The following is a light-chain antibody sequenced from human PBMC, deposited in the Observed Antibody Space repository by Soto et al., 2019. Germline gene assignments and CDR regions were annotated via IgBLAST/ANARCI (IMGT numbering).Light chain of an antibody. Sequence: DIQMTQSPSALSASVGDTVTITCRASQSIGSWLAWYQQKPGKAPKVLIYDASSLESGVPSRFSGSGSGTGFTLTITSLRPDDFATYYCQQYNNHSPMTFGQGTKVDIK. V-gene: IGKV1-5*01. CDR1: QSIGSW. CDR3: QQYNNHSPMT. CDR2: DAS. J-gene: IGKJ1*01.